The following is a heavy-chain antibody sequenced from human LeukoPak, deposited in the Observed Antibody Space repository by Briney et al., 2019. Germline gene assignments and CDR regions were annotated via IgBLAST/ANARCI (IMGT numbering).Heavy chain of an antibody. CDR1: GGTFSSYA. D-gene: IGHD6-13*01. V-gene: IGHV1-69*05. Sequence: SVKVSCKASGGTFSSYAISWVRQAPGQGLEWMGRIIPIFGTANYAQKFQGRVTITTDESTSTAYMELSSLRSEDTAVYYCARDREIIAAGNWFDPWGQGTLVTVSS. CDR2: IIPIFGTA. J-gene: IGHJ5*02. CDR3: ARDREIIAAGNWFDP.